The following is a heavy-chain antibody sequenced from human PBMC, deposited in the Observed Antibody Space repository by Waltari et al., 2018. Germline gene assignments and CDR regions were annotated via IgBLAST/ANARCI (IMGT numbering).Heavy chain of an antibody. CDR1: GYTFTSYA. D-gene: IGHD1-1*01. J-gene: IGHJ1*01. V-gene: IGHV1-3*01. CDR3: ARLERRIFQH. Sequence: QVQLVQSGAEVKKPGASVKVSCKASGYTFTSYAMHWVRQAPGQRLEWMGWINAGNGNTKNSQKFQGRVTITRDTSASTAYMELSSLRSEDTAVYYCARLERRIFQHWGQGTLVTVSS. CDR2: INAGNGNT.